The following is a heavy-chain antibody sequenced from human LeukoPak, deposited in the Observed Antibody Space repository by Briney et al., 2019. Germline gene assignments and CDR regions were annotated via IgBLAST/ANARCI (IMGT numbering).Heavy chain of an antibody. J-gene: IGHJ3*02. V-gene: IGHV3-15*01. CDR2: IKSNIDGGTT. CDR1: GFISTNAY. Sequence: GGSLRLSCAASGFISTNAYMSWVRQAPGKGLEWVGRIKSNIDGGTTDYAAPVKGRFTISRDDSKKTLYLQMNSLKTEDTAVYFCTTREGYCTSTSCYVDIWGQGTMVTVSS. CDR3: TTREGYCTSTSCYVDI. D-gene: IGHD2-2*01.